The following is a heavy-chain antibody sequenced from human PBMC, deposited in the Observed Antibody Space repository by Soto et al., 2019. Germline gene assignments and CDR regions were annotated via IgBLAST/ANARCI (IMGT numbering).Heavy chain of an antibody. CDR2: IIPMFGIA. J-gene: IGHJ3*01. D-gene: IGHD6-19*01. CDR1: GGTLNKHA. Sequence: QVQLVQSGAEVKKPGSSVKVSCRASGGTLNKHAITWVRRAPGLGLEWLGVIIPMFGIANYPQKFQGRVTITADASTNTSHMELNSLTSDDTAVYYCARGGTSGWLKGAYDVWGQGTMVTVSS. V-gene: IGHV1-69*01. CDR3: ARGGTSGWLKGAYDV.